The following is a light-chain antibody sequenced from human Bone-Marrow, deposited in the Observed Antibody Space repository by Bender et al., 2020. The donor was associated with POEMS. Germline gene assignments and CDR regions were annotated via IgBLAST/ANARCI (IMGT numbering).Light chain of an antibody. J-gene: IGLJ2*01. CDR1: SSNIGSNI. CDR2: SDS. Sequence: QSVLTQPPSASGTPGQRVTISCSGSSSNIGSNIVGWHQQLPGTAPKLLIYSDSQRPSGVPDRFSGSKSGTSASLAISGLQSEDEADYYCVAWDDSLNGPVFGGGTKLTVL. CDR3: VAWDDSLNGPV. V-gene: IGLV1-44*01.